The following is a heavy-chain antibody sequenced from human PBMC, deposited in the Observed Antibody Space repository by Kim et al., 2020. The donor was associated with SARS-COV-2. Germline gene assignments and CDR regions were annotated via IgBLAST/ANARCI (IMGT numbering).Heavy chain of an antibody. CDR2: LNTDGTKT. CDR1: GFTFSSYW. D-gene: IGHD2-21*02. J-gene: IGHJ2*01. Sequence: GGSLRLSCAASGFTFSSYWMHWVRQGPGKGLVWVSRLNTDGTKTTYADSVKGRFTTSRDNAKNTLYLQMNILRAEDTAVYYCVRDSEVVTVKFGYWHYD. V-gene: IGHV3-74*01. CDR3: VRDSEVVTVKFGYWHYD.